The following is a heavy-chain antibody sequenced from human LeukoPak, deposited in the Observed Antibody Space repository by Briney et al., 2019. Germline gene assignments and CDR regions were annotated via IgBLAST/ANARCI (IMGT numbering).Heavy chain of an antibody. D-gene: IGHD6-25*01. V-gene: IGHV3-20*04. J-gene: IGHJ6*02. CDR2: INWNGGST. CDR3: ARGGYGYYYGMDV. Sequence: RPGGSLRLSCVASGFTFDDYGMSWVRQAPGKRLEWVSGINWNGGSTGHADSVKGRFTISRDNAKNSPYLQMNSLRAEDTALYYCARGGYGYYYGMDVWGQGTTVTVSS. CDR1: GFTFDDYG.